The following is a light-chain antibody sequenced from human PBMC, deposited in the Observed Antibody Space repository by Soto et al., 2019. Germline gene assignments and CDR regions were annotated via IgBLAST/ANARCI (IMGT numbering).Light chain of an antibody. CDR3: QQANSSPIT. V-gene: IGKV1-12*01. CDR1: QGISRW. Sequence: DSQMTQYTSSVSASVGDIVTITCRASQGISRWLDWYEQKPGKAPKLLXYHTSSLHSGVPSRFSGSGSGTDFTLTISSLQPEDFETYYCQQANSSPITFGQGTRLEIK. CDR2: HTS. J-gene: IGKJ5*01.